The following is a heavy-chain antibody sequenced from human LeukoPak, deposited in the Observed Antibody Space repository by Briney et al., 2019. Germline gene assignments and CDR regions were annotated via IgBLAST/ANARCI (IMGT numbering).Heavy chain of an antibody. J-gene: IGHJ4*02. CDR1: GFTFSSYV. CDR2: ITYDGSNE. D-gene: IGHD3-22*01. CDR3: ARNFHRRLYDSSGYYPY. V-gene: IGHV3-30*04. Sequence: GGSLRLSCAASGFTFSSYVMHWARQAPGKGLEWVAIITYDGSNEYYADSVKGRFTISRDNSKNTLYLQMNSLRAADTAVYYCARNFHRRLYDSSGYYPYWGQGTLVTVSS.